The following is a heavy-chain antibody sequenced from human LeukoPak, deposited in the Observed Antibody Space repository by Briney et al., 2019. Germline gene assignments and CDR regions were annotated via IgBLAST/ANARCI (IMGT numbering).Heavy chain of an antibody. Sequence: GGSLRLSCAGSGFTFSSKTMNWVRQAPGKGLEWVSSISSSGSYIFYADSVKGRFTISRDNSKNTLYLQMNSLRAEDTAVYYCAKAPRSWDPIDYWGQGTLVTVSS. V-gene: IGHV3-21*04. CDR3: AKAPRSWDPIDY. CDR1: GFTFSSKT. CDR2: ISSSGSYI. D-gene: IGHD6-13*01. J-gene: IGHJ4*02.